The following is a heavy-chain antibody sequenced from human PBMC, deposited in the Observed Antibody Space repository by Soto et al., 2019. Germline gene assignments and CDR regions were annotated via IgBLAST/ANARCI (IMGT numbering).Heavy chain of an antibody. CDR1: GFTFDDYA. D-gene: IGHD3-16*02. Sequence: GGSLRLSCAASGFTFDDYAMHWVRQAPGKGLEWVSGISWNSGSIGYADSVKGRFTISRDNAKNSLYLQMNSLRAEDTALYYCAKDIKRYDYIWGSYRYTPGGFDYWGQGTLVTVSS. V-gene: IGHV3-9*01. CDR3: AKDIKRYDYIWGSYRYTPGGFDY. CDR2: ISWNSGSI. J-gene: IGHJ4*02.